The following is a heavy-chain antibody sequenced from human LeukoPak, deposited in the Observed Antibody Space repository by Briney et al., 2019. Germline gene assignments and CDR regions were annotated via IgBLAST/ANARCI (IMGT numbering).Heavy chain of an antibody. CDR1: SCSISSYY. CDR3: ARDRGVGAYWYFDL. CDR2: IYYSGST. J-gene: IGHJ2*01. V-gene: IGHV4-59*01. D-gene: IGHD1-26*01. Sequence: PSETLSLTCTVSSCSISSYYWSWIRQSPGKGLEWIGYIYYSGSTNYNPSLKSRITISVDTSKNQFSLKLSSVSAADTAVYYCARDRGVGAYWYFDLWGRGTVVAVSS.